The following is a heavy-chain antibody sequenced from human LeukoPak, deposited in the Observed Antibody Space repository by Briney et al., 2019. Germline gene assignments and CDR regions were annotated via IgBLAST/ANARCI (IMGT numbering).Heavy chain of an antibody. J-gene: IGHJ4*02. Sequence: KTSQTLSLTCTVSGGSLSSGGYYWSWLRQHPGKGLEWSGYIYYSGSTYYNPSLKSPVTISVDTSKNQLSLKLSSVTAADTAVYYCARADYAEGFDYWGQGTLVTVSS. CDR2: IYYSGST. CDR1: GGSLSSGGYY. CDR3: ARADYAEGFDY. D-gene: IGHD4-17*01. V-gene: IGHV4-31*01.